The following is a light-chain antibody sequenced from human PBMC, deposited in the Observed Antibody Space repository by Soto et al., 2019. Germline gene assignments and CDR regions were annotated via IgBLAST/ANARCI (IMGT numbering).Light chain of an antibody. J-gene: IGKJ4*01. Sequence: EVVLTQSPATLSLSPGETATLSCRASQSVSSYLAWYQQKPGQAPRLLIYDASKTATGIPARFSGSGSGTDFTLTIRSLEPEDFAVYYCQQRSGWPPSLTFGGGTKVEIK. V-gene: IGKV3-11*01. CDR1: QSVSSY. CDR2: DAS. CDR3: QQRSGWPPSLT.